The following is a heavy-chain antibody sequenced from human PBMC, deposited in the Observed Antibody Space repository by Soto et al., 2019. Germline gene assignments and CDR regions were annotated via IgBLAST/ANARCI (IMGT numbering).Heavy chain of an antibody. J-gene: IGHJ4*02. Sequence: GGSLRLSCAASGFTFSSYSMNWVRQAPGKGLEWVSYISSSSSTIYYADSVKGRFTISRDNAKNSLYLQINSLRDEDTAVYYCARSKIRESYGDYSYWGQGTLVTVSS. D-gene: IGHD4-17*01. CDR1: GFTFSSYS. CDR3: ARSKIRESYGDYSY. V-gene: IGHV3-48*02. CDR2: ISSSSSTI.